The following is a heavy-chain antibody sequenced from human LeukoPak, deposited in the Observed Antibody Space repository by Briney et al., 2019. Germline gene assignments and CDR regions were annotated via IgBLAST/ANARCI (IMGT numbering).Heavy chain of an antibody. CDR2: LSGSGAST. D-gene: IGHD5-18*01. CDR1: GFAFSTYA. CDR3: AKDQSYGFDY. J-gene: IGHJ4*02. V-gene: IGHV3-23*01. Sequence: PGGSLRLSCAASGFAFSTYAMSWVRQAPGKGLEWVSALSGSGASTYYADPVKGRFTISRDNSKNTLYLQMNSLRAEDTAIYYCAKDQSYGFDYWGQEALVTVSS.